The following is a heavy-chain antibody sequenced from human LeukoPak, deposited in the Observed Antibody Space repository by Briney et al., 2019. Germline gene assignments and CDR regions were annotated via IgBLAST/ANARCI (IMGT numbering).Heavy chain of an antibody. CDR3: ARAEIGELLSWYFDY. Sequence: ASVKVSCKASGYTFIGYYMHWVRQAPGQGLEWMGWINPNSGDTRYGQKFQGRVTMTRDPSLSTAYMEVRRLRSDDTAVYYCARAEIGELLSWYFDYWGQGTLVTVSS. J-gene: IGHJ4*02. V-gene: IGHV1-2*02. D-gene: IGHD3-10*01. CDR1: GYTFIGYY. CDR2: INPNSGDT.